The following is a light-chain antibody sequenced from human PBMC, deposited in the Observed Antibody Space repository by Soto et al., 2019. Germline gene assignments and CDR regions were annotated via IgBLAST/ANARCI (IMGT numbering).Light chain of an antibody. CDR1: QSVTSTY. CDR2: GAS. CDR3: QQYDDSPIT. J-gene: IGKJ5*01. V-gene: IGKV3-20*01. Sequence: EVVLTQSPGTLSLSPGERATLSCRASQSVTSTYLAWYQQKPGQAPRLLIYGASTRASVIPDRFSGSGSGTDFTLTISRLEPEDCAVYYCQQYDDSPITFGQGTRLEIK.